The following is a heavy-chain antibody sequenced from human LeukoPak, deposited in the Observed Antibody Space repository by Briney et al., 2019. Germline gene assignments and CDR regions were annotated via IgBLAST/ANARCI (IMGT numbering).Heavy chain of an antibody. D-gene: IGHD3-10*01. CDR2: ISAYNGNT. CDR3: ARDPYYYGSVPLDY. CDR1: GYTFTSYG. Sequence: ASVKVSCKASGYTFTSYGISWVRQAPGQGLEWMGWISAYNGNTNYAQKLQGRVTMTTDTSTSTAYMELRSLRSDDTAVYYCARDPYYYGSVPLDYWGQGTLVTVSS. V-gene: IGHV1-18*01. J-gene: IGHJ4*02.